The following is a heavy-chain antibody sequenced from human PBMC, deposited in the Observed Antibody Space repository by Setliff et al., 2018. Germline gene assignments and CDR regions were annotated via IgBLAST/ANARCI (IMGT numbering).Heavy chain of an antibody. Sequence: PSETLSLTCTVSGGSITSGSFYWSWIRQPAGKKLEWIGRIHASGSPDYNPSFKSRVTISRDTSTNQFSLKLGSVTAADTAVYYCARLSWDGLRYHGLDVWGQGTTVTVSS. D-gene: IGHD3-10*01. CDR2: IHASGSP. CDR1: GGSITSGSFY. CDR3: ARLSWDGLRYHGLDV. V-gene: IGHV4-61*02. J-gene: IGHJ6*02.